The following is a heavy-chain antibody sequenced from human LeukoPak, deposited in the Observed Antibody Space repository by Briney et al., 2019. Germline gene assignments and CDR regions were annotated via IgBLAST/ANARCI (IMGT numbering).Heavy chain of an antibody. D-gene: IGHD3-10*01. CDR2: IYYRSTWYS. Sequence: SQTLSLTCAISGDSVSSNGAAWNWIRQSPSRGLEWLGRIYYRSTWYSDFLTSRITISPDTYKNQFSLHLDSVTPEDTAVYYCARGGLVRGSIDSLIAFDFWGQGTVVTVSS. J-gene: IGHJ3*01. CDR3: ARGGLVRGSIDSLIAFDF. V-gene: IGHV6-1*01. CDR1: GDSVSSNGAA.